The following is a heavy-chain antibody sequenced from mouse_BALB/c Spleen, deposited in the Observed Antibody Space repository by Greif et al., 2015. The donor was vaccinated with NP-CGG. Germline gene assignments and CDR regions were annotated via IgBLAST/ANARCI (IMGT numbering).Heavy chain of an antibody. J-gene: IGHJ4*01. CDR3: AITYYDYGYAMDY. D-gene: IGHD2-4*01. V-gene: IGHV5-6*01. CDR1: GFTFSSYG. CDR2: ISSGGSYT. Sequence: EVQLVESGGDLVKPGGSLKLSCAASGFTFSSYGMSWVRQTPDKRLEWVATISSGGSYTYYPDSVKGRFTISRDNAKNTLFLQMSSLKSEDTAMYYCAITYYDYGYAMDYWGQGTSVTVSS.